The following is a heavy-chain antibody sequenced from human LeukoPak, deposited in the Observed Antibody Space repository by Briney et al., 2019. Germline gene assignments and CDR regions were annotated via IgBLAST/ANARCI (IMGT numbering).Heavy chain of an antibody. J-gene: IGHJ4*02. D-gene: IGHD3-16*02. CDR2: IYYSGST. CDR3: ATLRLGELSLSDY. CDR1: GGSISSYY. V-gene: IGHV4-59*01. Sequence: SETLSLTCTVSGGSISSYYWSWIRQPPGKGLEWIGYIYYSGSTNYNPSLKSRVTISVDTSKNQFSLKLSSVTAADTAVYYCATLRLGELSLSDYWGQGTLVTVSS.